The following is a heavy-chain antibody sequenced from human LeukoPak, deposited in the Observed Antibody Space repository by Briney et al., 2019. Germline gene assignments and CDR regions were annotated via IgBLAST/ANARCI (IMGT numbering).Heavy chain of an antibody. D-gene: IGHD2-2*01. CDR2: IRYDGSNK. CDR3: AKDRVVPAANYFDY. V-gene: IGHV3-30*02. Sequence: PGGSLRLSCAASGFTFSSYGMHWARQAPGKGREWVAFIRYDGSNKYYADSVKGRFTISRDNSKNTLYLQMNSLRAEDTAVYYCAKDRVVPAANYFDYWGQGTLVTVSS. CDR1: GFTFSSYG. J-gene: IGHJ4*02.